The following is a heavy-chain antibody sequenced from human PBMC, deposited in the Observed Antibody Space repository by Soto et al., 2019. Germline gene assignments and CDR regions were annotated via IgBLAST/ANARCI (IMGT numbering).Heavy chain of an antibody. CDR3: AKTATAPDDLAWFDT. J-gene: IGHJ5*02. CDR1: GFTFSTYA. V-gene: IGHV3-23*01. CDR2: LSGSGVST. D-gene: IGHD6-13*01. Sequence: EVELLESGGGLVQPGGSLRLSCAASGFTFSTYAMNWVRQAPGKGLEWVSSLSGSGVSTYYADSVRGRFTISRDNFKNTLSLQMNTLSAEDTAQYYCAKTATAPDDLAWFDTWGQGTLVTVSS.